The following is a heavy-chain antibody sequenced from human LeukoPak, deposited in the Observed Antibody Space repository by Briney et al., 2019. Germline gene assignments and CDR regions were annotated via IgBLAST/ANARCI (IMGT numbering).Heavy chain of an antibody. D-gene: IGHD3-3*01. CDR3: VRFLEWFLDY. CDR2: ISSTSIYT. CDR1: GFTFSDYY. V-gene: IGHV3-11*06. J-gene: IGHJ4*02. Sequence: GGSLRLSCAASGFTFSDYYMSWIRQAPGKGLEWVSDISSTSIYTNYADSVKGRFTISKDNAKNSLYLQMNSLRAEDTAVYYCVRFLEWFLDYWGQGTLVTVSS.